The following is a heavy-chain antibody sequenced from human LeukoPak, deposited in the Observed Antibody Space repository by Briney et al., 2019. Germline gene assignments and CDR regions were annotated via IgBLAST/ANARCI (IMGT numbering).Heavy chain of an antibody. V-gene: IGHV5-51*01. Sequence: GESLRISCKGSGYSFTSYWIGWVRQMPGKGLEWMGIIYPGDSGTRYSPSFQGQVTISADKSISTAYLQWSSLKASDTAMYYCARHQTYYYGSGSLNYFDYWRQGTLVTVSS. D-gene: IGHD3-10*01. CDR2: IYPGDSGT. CDR3: ARHQTYYYGSGSLNYFDY. CDR1: GYSFTSYW. J-gene: IGHJ4*02.